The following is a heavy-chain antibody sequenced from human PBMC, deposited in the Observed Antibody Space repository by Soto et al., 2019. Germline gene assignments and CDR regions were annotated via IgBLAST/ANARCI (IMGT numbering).Heavy chain of an antibody. V-gene: IGHV4-30-2*01. CDR1: GDAVGSGAYS. J-gene: IGHJ5*02. CDR2: IVHTGSA. D-gene: IGHD3-10*01. Sequence: LSLTCTVSGDAVGSGAYSWSWIRQPPGKGLEWIGYIVHTGSANYNSSLKSRVTISLDRSKNQISLKLYSVTAADSAVYYCARSGLAAPNGWFDPWGQGTLVTVSS. CDR3: ARSGLAAPNGWFDP.